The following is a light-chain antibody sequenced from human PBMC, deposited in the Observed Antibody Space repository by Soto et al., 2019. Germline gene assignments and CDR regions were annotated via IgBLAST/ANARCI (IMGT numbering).Light chain of an antibody. J-gene: IGKJ1*01. CDR1: QGISSW. Sequence: DIRMTQSPSTLSASLGDTVSVACRASQGISSWLAWYQQKPGKAPKLLIYAASTLQSGVPSRFSGSGSGTDFTLTISCLQSEDFATYYCQQYYSFPWTFGQGTKVDIK. CDR3: QQYYSFPWT. CDR2: AAS. V-gene: IGKV1-5*01.